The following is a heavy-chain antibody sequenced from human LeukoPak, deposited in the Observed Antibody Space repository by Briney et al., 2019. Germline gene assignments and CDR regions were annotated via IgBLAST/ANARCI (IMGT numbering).Heavy chain of an antibody. CDR3: AKDLFPGYSSPTTYDY. V-gene: IGHV3-7*03. CDR2: IKPDGSDK. CDR1: GFTFTTHW. D-gene: IGHD6-19*01. J-gene: IGHJ4*02. Sequence: GGSLRLSCAASGFTFTTHWMNWVRQAPGGGLEWLANIKPDGSDKYYVDSVMGRFTISRDNAKNLVYLQMNSLRAEDTAVYYCAKDLFPGYSSPTTYDYWGQGTLVTVSS.